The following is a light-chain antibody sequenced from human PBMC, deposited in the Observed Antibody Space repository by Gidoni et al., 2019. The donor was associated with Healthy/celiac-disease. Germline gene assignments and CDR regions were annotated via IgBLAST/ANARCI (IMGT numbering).Light chain of an antibody. CDR3: QTWGTGIVV. CDR2: LNSDGSH. CDR1: SGHSSYA. J-gene: IGLJ2*01. Sequence: QLVPTQSPSASASLGASVKPTCTLSSGHSSYAIAWHQQQPEKGPRYLMKLNSDGSHSKGDGIPDRFSGSSSGAARYLTLSGLQSEDEADYYCQTWGTGIVVFGGVTKLTVL. V-gene: IGLV4-69*01.